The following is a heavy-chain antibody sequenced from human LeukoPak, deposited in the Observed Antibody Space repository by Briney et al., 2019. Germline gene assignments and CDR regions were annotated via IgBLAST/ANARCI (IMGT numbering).Heavy chain of an antibody. CDR3: ARLEGAVADILHWYFDL. CDR2: IYYSGST. CDR1: GDSISSDNFY. J-gene: IGHJ2*01. V-gene: IGHV4-39*01. Sequence: SETLSLTCTVSGDSISSDNFYWGWVRQPPGKGLEWIGSIYYSGSTYYNPSLKSRVTISVDTSKNQFSLKLSSVTAADTAVYYCARLEGAVADILHWYFDLWGRGTLVTVSS. D-gene: IGHD6-19*01.